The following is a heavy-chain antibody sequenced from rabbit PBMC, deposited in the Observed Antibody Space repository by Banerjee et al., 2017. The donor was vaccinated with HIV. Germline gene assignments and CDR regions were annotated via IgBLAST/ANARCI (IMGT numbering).Heavy chain of an antibody. J-gene: IGHJ4*01. V-gene: IGHV1S45*01. CDR3: ARDLAGAIGWNFNL. D-gene: IGHD4-1*01. CDR2: INTSSGNT. Sequence: QKQLVESGGGLVQPGGSLTLTCTASGFSFTNKYVMCWVRQAPGKGLEWIACINTSSGNTVYASWAKGRFTISKTSSTTVTLQMTSLTAADTATYFCARDLAGAIGWNFNLWGPGTLVTVS. CDR1: GFSFTNKYV.